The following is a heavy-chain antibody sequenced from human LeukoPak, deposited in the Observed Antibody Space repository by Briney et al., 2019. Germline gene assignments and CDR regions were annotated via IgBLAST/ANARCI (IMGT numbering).Heavy chain of an antibody. CDR1: GYTFTSYY. J-gene: IGHJ5*02. CDR2: INPSGGST. D-gene: IGHD5-18*01. V-gene: IGHV1-46*01. CDR3: AREFCASRGGYSYGCSAADHNWFDP. Sequence: ASVKVSCKASGYTFTSYYMHWVRQAPGQGLEWMGIINPSGGSTSYAQKFQGRVTMTRDMSTSTVYMELSSLRSDDTAVYYCAREFCASRGGYSYGCSAADHNWFDPWGQGTLVTVSS.